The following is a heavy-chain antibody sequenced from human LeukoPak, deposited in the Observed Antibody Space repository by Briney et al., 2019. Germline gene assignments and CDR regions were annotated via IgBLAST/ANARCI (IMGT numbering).Heavy chain of an antibody. CDR1: GFTVSSNY. CDR3: ASPGIAVAHIDY. CDR2: IYSGGST. J-gene: IGHJ4*02. V-gene: IGHV3-66*01. Sequence: GGSLRLSCAASGFTVSSNYMSWVRQAPGQGLEWVSVIYSGGSTYYADSVKGRFTISRDNSKNTLYLQMNSLRAEDTAVYYCASPGIAVAHIDYWGQGTLVTVSS. D-gene: IGHD6-19*01.